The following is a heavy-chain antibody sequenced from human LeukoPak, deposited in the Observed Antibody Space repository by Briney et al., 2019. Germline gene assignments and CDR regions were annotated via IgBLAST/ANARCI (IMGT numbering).Heavy chain of an antibody. V-gene: IGHV1-69*13. J-gene: IGHJ4*02. CDR2: IIPIFGTA. Sequence: SVKVSCKASGGTFSSYAISWVRQAPGQGLEWMGGIIPIFGTANYAQKFQGRVTITADESTSTAYMELSSLRSEDTAVYYCARGSVGAIVPFDYWGQGTLVTVSS. CDR1: GGTFSSYA. D-gene: IGHD1-26*01. CDR3: ARGSVGAIVPFDY.